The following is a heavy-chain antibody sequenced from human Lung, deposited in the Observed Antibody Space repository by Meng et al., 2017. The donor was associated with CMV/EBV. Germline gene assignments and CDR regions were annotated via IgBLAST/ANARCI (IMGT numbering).Heavy chain of an antibody. CDR1: GFTFSMYG. D-gene: IGHD3-10*01. V-gene: IGHV3-30*03. J-gene: IGHJ4*02. CDR2: ISSDGNNK. Sequence: VQVVESGGGLVKPGGSLKVSCAASGFTFSMYGMHWVRQAPGKGLEWVAAISSDGNNKHYAHSVEGRLTISRDNSNKMVYLQMDRLTSEDTAISYCARQETESYYEYWGQGTLVTVSS. CDR3: ARQETESYYEY.